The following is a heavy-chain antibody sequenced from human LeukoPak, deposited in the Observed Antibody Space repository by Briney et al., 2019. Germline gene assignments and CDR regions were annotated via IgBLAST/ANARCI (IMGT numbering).Heavy chain of an antibody. CDR3: ASKYGSGTYYYGMDV. V-gene: IGHV1-69*04. CDR2: IIPILGIA. J-gene: IGHJ6*02. CDR1: GGTFSSYA. Sequence: ASVKVSCKASGGTFSSYAISWVRQAPGQGLEWMGRIIPILGIANYAQKFQGRVTITADKSTSTAYMELSSLRSEDTAVYYCASKYGSGTYYYGMDVWGQGTTVTVSS. D-gene: IGHD3-10*01.